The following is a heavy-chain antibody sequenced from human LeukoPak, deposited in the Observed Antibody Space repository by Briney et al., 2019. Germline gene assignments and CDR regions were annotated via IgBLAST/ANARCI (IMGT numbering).Heavy chain of an antibody. Sequence: SETLSLTCTVSGGSISSYYWSWIRQPPGKGLEWIGYIYYSGSTNYNPSLKSRVTISVDTSKNQFSLKLSSVTAADTAVYYCAREYYDILTGYFSVTEFDYWGQGTLVTVSS. CDR3: AREYYDILTGYFSVTEFDY. CDR1: GGSISSYY. CDR2: IYYSGST. V-gene: IGHV4-59*12. D-gene: IGHD3-9*01. J-gene: IGHJ4*02.